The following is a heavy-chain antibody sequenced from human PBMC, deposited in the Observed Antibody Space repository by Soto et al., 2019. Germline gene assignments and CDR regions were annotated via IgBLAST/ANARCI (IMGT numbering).Heavy chain of an antibody. CDR2: IYYSGST. V-gene: IGHV4-59*01. CDR3: ARGGVGADSGAFDI. D-gene: IGHD1-26*01. CDR1: GGSISSYY. J-gene: IGHJ3*02. Sequence: SETLSLTCTVSGGSISSYYWSWIRQPPGKGLEWIGYIYYSGSTNYNPSLKSRVTISVDTSKNQFSLKLSSVTAADTAVYYCARGGVGADSGAFDIWGQGTMVTVSS.